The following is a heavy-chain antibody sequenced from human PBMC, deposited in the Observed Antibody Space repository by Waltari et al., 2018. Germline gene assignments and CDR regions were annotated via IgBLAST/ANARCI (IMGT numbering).Heavy chain of an antibody. V-gene: IGHV1-2*06. J-gene: IGHJ4*02. CDR3: ARVLSTVQLGIFAY. D-gene: IGHD7-27*01. Sequence: QVQMVQSGAEVKKPGASVKVSCKASGYSFTAYYLHWVRQAPGKELEWRGRINPNSGATTYAQMFQGRVTMTRDTSISTAYMEVTGLRSDDTAVYYCARVLSTVQLGIFAYWGQGTVVTVSS. CDR1: GYSFTAYY. CDR2: INPNSGAT.